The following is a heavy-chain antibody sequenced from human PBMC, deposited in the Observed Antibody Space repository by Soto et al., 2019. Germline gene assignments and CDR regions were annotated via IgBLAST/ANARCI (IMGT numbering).Heavy chain of an antibody. Sequence: GGSLRLSCAASGFPFTSYAMTWVRQAPGKGLEWVSAISTRDGSAYYADSVKGRFTISRDNSKKTVYLEMNSLRVEDTAVYYCAKDGTPGLRYFDDLDFWGQGTLVTVSS. V-gene: IGHV3-23*01. D-gene: IGHD3-9*01. CDR1: GFPFTSYA. CDR2: ISTRDGSA. J-gene: IGHJ4*02. CDR3: AKDGTPGLRYFDDLDF.